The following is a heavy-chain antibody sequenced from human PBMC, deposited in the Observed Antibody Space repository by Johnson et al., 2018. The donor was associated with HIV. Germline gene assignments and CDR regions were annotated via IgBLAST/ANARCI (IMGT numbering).Heavy chain of an antibody. Sequence: QMLLVESGGDLVQPGGSLRLSCPASGFTFDDYGMHWVRQAPGKGLEWVAVIWYDGSNKYYADSVKGRFTISRDNSKNTLYLQINSLRAEDTAVYYCAKELALYSSGYGGDAFDIWGQGTMVTVSS. D-gene: IGHD6-19*01. V-gene: IGHV3-33*06. J-gene: IGHJ3*02. CDR1: GFTFDDYG. CDR3: AKELALYSSGYGGDAFDI. CDR2: IWYDGSNK.